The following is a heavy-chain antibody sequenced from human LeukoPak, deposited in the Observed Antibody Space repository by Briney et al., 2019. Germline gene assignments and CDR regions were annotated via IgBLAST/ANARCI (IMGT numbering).Heavy chain of an antibody. J-gene: IGHJ4*02. CDR3: AREYGSGSYTGIDY. CDR1: GYTFTDCY. CDR2: INPNSGGT. V-gene: IGHV1-2*02. Sequence: ASVKVSCKASGYTFTDCYMHWVRQAPGQGLEWMGWINPNSGGTNYAQKFQGRVTMTRDTSISTAYMEVSRLRSDDTAVYYCAREYGSGSYTGIDYWGQGTLVTVSS. D-gene: IGHD3-10*01.